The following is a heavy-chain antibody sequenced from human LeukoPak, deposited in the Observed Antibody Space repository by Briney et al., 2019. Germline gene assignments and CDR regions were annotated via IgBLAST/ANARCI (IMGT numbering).Heavy chain of an antibody. D-gene: IGHD1-26*01. J-gene: IGHJ4*02. V-gene: IGHV3-30*04. CDR1: GFTFSSYA. Sequence: HPGRSLRLSCAASGFTFSSYAMHWVRQAPGQGLEWWAVISYDGSNKYYADSVKGRFTISRDNSKNTLYLQMNSLRAEDTAVYYCARGNPGIVGALSFDYWGQGTLVTVSS. CDR2: ISYDGSNK. CDR3: ARGNPGIVGALSFDY.